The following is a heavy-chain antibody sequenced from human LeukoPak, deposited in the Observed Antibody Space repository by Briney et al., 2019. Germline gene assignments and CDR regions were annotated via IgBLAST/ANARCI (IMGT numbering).Heavy chain of an antibody. D-gene: IGHD1-1*01. CDR3: AKDQGLERRSDYYYYMDV. Sequence: QPGGSLRLSCAASGFTFSSYWMHWVRQAPGKGLEWVSAISGSGGSTYYADSVKGRFTISRDNSKNTLYLQMNSLRAEDTAVYYCAKDQGLERRSDYYYYMDVWGKGTTATISS. CDR2: ISGSGGST. V-gene: IGHV3-23*01. J-gene: IGHJ6*03. CDR1: GFTFSSYW.